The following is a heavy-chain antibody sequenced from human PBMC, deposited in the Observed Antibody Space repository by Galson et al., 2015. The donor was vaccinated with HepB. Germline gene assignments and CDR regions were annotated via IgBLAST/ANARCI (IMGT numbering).Heavy chain of an antibody. CDR1: GGTFSSYA. J-gene: IGHJ6*03. CDR3: ASRSEADYYDSSGYFYYYYYMDV. Sequence: GGTFSSYAISWVRQAPGQGLEWMGGIIPIFGTANYAQKFQGRVTITADESTSTAYMELSSLRSEDTAVYYCASRSEADYYDSSGYFYYYYYMDVWGKGTTVTVSS. V-gene: IGHV1-69*01. CDR2: IIPIFGTA. D-gene: IGHD3-22*01.